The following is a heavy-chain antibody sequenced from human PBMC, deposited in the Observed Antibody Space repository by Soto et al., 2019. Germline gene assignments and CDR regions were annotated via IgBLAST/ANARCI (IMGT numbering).Heavy chain of an antibody. V-gene: IGHV3-30*03. Sequence: PGGSLRLSCAASGFTFSSYGMHWVRQAPGKGLEWVAVISYDGSNKYYADSVKGRFTISRDNSKNTLYLQMNSLRAEDTAVYYCARDWDYGDYEALGMDVWGQGTTVTVSS. D-gene: IGHD4-17*01. CDR3: ARDWDYGDYEALGMDV. J-gene: IGHJ6*02. CDR1: GFTFSSYG. CDR2: ISYDGSNK.